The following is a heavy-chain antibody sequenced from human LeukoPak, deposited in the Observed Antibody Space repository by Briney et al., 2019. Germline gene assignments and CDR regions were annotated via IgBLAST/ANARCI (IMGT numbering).Heavy chain of an antibody. CDR2: DSDSGDKT. CDR1: GFTLSNFL. CDR3: AKDVRNGGSY. D-gene: IGHD2-15*01. Sequence: PGGSLRLSCAASGFTLSNFLMSWGRQAPGKGLEWVSVDSDSGDKTYYADSVKGRFTISRDSSKNTLYLQMNSLRGDDTAVYYCAKDVRNGGSYWGQGTLVTVSS. J-gene: IGHJ4*02. V-gene: IGHV3-23*01.